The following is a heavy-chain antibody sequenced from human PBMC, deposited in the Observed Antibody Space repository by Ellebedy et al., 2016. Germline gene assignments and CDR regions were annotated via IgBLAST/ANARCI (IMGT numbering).Heavy chain of an antibody. CDR1: GFTFSSYT. CDR2: ISWDGGST. J-gene: IGHJ6*02. CDR3: AKQGVITYYGMDV. Sequence: GESLKISXAASGFTFSSYTMHWVRQAPGKGLEWVSLISWDGGSTYYADSVKGRFTISRDNSKNSLYLQMNSLRTEDTALYYCAKQGVITYYGMDVWGQGTTVTVSS. D-gene: IGHD3-22*01. V-gene: IGHV3-43*01.